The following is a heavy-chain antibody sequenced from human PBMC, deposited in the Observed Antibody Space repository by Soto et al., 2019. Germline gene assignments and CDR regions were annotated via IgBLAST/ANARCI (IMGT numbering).Heavy chain of an antibody. J-gene: IGHJ6*02. Sequence: QVQLLQSGAEVKKPGSSVRVSCEASGGTFRTYAISWVRQAPGQGLEWMGEIIPIFGKVNSAQKFQGRVTVTAGESRTNVQIDPRRRTSEGTVVNYWGKGAVAGTPTSYYYSGMDVWGQGTTVTVS. V-gene: IGHV1-69*12. CDR2: IIPIFGKV. CDR1: GGTFRTYA. CDR3: GKGAVAGTPTSYYYSGMDV. D-gene: IGHD6-19*01.